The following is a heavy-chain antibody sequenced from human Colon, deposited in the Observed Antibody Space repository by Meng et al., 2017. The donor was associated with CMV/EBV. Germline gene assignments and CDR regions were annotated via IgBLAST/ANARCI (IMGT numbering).Heavy chain of an antibody. V-gene: IGHV3-7*03. J-gene: IGHJ6*02. CDR3: AKDLVREIVPAALALDV. D-gene: IGHD2-2*01. Sequence: GGSLRLSCAASGFTFSNFWMNWVRQAPGKGLEWVANIKHDGSAMYYVDSVKGRFTMSRDNSENTVYLQMNSLRDDDTALYYCAKDLVREIVPAALALDVWGQGTTVTVSS. CDR1: GFTFSNFW. CDR2: IKHDGSAM.